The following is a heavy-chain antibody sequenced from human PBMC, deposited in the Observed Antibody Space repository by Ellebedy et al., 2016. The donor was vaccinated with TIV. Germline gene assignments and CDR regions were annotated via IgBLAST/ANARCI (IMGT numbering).Heavy chain of an antibody. Sequence: MPSETLSLTCTVSGGSISSYYWSWIRQPPGKGLEWIGYIYYSGSTNYNPSLKSRVTISVDTSKNQFSLKLSSVTAADTPVYYCARGEVTLYYYGMDVWGQGTTVTVSS. CDR1: GGSISSYY. J-gene: IGHJ6*02. CDR3: ARGEVTLYYYGMDV. CDR2: IYYSGST. V-gene: IGHV4-59*01.